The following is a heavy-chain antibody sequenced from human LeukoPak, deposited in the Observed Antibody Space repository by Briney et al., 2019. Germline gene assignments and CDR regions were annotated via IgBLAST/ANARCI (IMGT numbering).Heavy chain of an antibody. V-gene: IGHV3-21*01. J-gene: IGHJ6*02. D-gene: IGHD6-13*01. CDR1: GFTFSSYS. CDR2: ISSSSSYI. Sequence: GGSLRLSCAASGFTFSSYSMNWVRQAPGKGLEWVSSISSSSSYIYYADSVKGRFTISRDNAKNSLYLQMNSLRAEDTAVYYCARDQGGSSWTYYYYGMDVWGQGTTVTVSS. CDR3: ARDQGGSSWTYYYYGMDV.